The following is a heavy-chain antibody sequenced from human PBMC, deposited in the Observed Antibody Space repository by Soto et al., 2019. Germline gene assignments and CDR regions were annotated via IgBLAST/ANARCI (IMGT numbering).Heavy chain of an antibody. J-gene: IGHJ4*02. CDR2: IYYSGST. Sequence: SETLCLTCTVSGGSISSYYWSWIRQPPGKGLEWIGYIYYSGSTNYNPSLESRVTISVDTSKNQFSLKLNSMTAADTAVYYCARHNYGSGSTYFDYWGQGTLVTVSS. V-gene: IGHV4-59*08. D-gene: IGHD3-10*01. CDR3: ARHNYGSGSTYFDY. CDR1: GGSISSYY.